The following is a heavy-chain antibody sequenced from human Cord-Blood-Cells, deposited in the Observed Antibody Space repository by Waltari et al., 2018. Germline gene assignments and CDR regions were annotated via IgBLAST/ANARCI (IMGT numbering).Heavy chain of an antibody. V-gene: IGHV4-39*01. Sequence: QLQLQESGPGLVKPSETLSLTCTVSGGSISSSSYYWGWIRQPPGKGLEWIGSIYYSGSTYSNPSLKSRVTISVDTSKNQFSLKLSSVTAADTAVYYCARRQIAARDDAFDIWGQGTMVTVSS. J-gene: IGHJ3*02. CDR2: IYYSGST. CDR3: ARRQIAARDDAFDI. D-gene: IGHD6-6*01. CDR1: GGSISSSSYY.